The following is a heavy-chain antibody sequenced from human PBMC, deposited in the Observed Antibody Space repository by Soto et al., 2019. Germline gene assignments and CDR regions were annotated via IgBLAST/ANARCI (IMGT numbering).Heavy chain of an antibody. CDR3: ANKVLGESPDP. Sequence: GGSLRLSCAASGFTFSSYAMSWVRQAPGKGLEWVSEISGSGASTYYADSVKGRFTSSRDNSEDTVYLQMNSLRAEDTALYYCANKVLGESPDPWGQGTLVTVSS. J-gene: IGHJ5*02. V-gene: IGHV3-23*01. CDR2: ISGSGAST. D-gene: IGHD3-10*01. CDR1: GFTFSSYA.